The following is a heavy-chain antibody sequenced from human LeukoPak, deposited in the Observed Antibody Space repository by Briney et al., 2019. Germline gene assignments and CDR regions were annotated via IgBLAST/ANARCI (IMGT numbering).Heavy chain of an antibody. CDR1: GFTFSSYA. Sequence: PGGPLRLSCAASGFTFSSYAMSWVPQAPGKGLEWVSAISGSGGSTYYADSVKGRFTISRDNSKNTLYLQMNSLRAEDTAVYYCAKAPGATPCFDYWGQGTLVTVSS. V-gene: IGHV3-23*01. J-gene: IGHJ4*02. CDR3: AKAPGATPCFDY. D-gene: IGHD1-26*01. CDR2: ISGSGGST.